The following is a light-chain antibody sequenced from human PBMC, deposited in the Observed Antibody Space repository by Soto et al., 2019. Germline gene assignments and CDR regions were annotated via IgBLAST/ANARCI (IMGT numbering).Light chain of an antibody. J-gene: IGLJ2*01. CDR3: SSYASNRDVL. Sequence: QSALTQPASVSGSPGQSITISCTGTSSDVGGYEYVSWYQQHPGKAPKLMICDVSNRPSGVSNRFSGSKSGNTASLTISGLQAEDEADSYCSSYASNRDVLFGGGTKLTVL. CDR2: DVS. CDR1: SSDVGGYEY. V-gene: IGLV2-14*01.